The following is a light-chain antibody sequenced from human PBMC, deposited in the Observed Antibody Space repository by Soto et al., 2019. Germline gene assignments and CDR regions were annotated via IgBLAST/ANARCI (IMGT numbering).Light chain of an antibody. CDR2: DAF. CDR1: QDITNY. CDR3: QQYDNLPLT. J-gene: IGKJ4*01. Sequence: DIQMTQSPSSLSASVGDRVTITCQAIQDITNYLNWYQQKPEKAPQRLIYDAFNLETGGPSRFSGSGSCTDFTFTISSLQPEDIATYYCQQYDNLPLTFGGGTKVEIK. V-gene: IGKV1-33*01.